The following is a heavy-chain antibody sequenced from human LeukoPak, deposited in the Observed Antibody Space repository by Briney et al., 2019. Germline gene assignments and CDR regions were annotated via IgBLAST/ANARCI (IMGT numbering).Heavy chain of an antibody. V-gene: IGHV4-34*01. CDR2: INHSGST. J-gene: IGHJ6*03. CDR1: GGSFSGYY. CDR3: ARVEEGYGSGRRENYYYYYMDV. D-gene: IGHD3-10*01. Sequence: MTSETLSLTCAVYGGSFSGYYWSWIRQPPGKGLEWIGEINHSGSTNYNPSLKSRVTISVDTSKNQFSLKLSSVTAADTAVYYCARVEEGYGSGRRENYYYYYMDVWGKGTTVTISS.